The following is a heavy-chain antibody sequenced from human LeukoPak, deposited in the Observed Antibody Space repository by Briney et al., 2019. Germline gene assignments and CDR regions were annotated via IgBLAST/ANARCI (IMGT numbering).Heavy chain of an antibody. CDR3: ARGTRLVSRYCSGGSCYPYGMDV. CDR1: GGSISSGGYY. CDR2: IYYSGTT. D-gene: IGHD2-15*01. Sequence: SETLSLTCTVSGGSISSGGYYWSWIRQHPGKGLEWIGYIYYSGTTYYNPSLKSRVTISVDTSKNQFSLKLSSVTAADTAVYYCARGTRLVSRYCSGGSCYPYGMDVWGQGTTVTVSS. V-gene: IGHV4-31*03. J-gene: IGHJ6*02.